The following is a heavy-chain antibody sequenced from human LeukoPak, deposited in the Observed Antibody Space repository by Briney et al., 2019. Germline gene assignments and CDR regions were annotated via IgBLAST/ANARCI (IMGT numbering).Heavy chain of an antibody. D-gene: IGHD3-22*01. CDR1: GFTFSSYG. J-gene: IGHJ4*02. CDR3: ARAGYYDSSGGRDY. Sequence: GGSLRLSCAASGFTFSSYGMHWVRQAPGKGLEYVSAISRNGGRTYYANSVKGRFTISRDNSKNALYLQMGSLRPEDMAVYYCARAGYYDSSGGRDYWGQGTLVTVSS. V-gene: IGHV3-64*01. CDR2: ISRNGGRT.